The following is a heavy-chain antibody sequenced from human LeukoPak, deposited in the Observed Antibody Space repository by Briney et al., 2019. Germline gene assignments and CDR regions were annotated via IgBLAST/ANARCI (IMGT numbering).Heavy chain of an antibody. CDR1: GFTVISDN. D-gene: IGHD3-16*01. CDR3: AREAGGGYYFDY. CDR2: IYSGDDGT. J-gene: IGHJ4*02. Sequence: GGSLRLSCAASGFTVISDNMSWVRQSPGKGLEWVSVIYSGDDGTNYADSVRGRFTISRDDSKNTVYLQMNSLRVEDTAVYYCAREAGGGYYFDYWGQGTLVTVSS. V-gene: IGHV3-66*02.